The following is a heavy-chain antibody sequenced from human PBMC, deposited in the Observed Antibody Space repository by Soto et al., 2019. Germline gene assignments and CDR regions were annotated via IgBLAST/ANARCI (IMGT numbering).Heavy chain of an antibody. D-gene: IGHD4-17*01. CDR1: GYTFTGYY. Sequence: ASVKVSCKASGYTFTGYYMHWVRQAPGQGLEWMGWINPNSGGTNYAQKFQGWATMTRDTSISTAYMELSRLRSDDTAVYYCARDYGDYYGTDVWGQGTTVTVSS. CDR2: INPNSGGT. J-gene: IGHJ6*02. V-gene: IGHV1-2*04. CDR3: ARDYGDYYGTDV.